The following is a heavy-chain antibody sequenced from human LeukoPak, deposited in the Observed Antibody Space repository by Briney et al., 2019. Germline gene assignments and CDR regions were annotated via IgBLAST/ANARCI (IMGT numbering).Heavy chain of an antibody. CDR3: AREAGITMIVVAENLDY. V-gene: IGHV1-46*01. CDR2: INPSGGST. D-gene: IGHD3-22*01. CDR1: GYTFTSYY. Sequence: ASVKVSCKASGYTFTSYYMHWVRQAPGQGLEWMGIINPSGGSTSYAQKFQGRVTMTRDTSTSTVYMELSSLRSEDTAVYYCAREAGITMIVVAENLDYWGQGTLVTVSS. J-gene: IGHJ4*02.